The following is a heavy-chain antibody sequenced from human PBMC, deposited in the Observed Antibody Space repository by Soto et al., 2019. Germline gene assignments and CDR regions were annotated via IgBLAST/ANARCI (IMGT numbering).Heavy chain of an antibody. CDR2: IYHSGST. V-gene: IGHV4-30-4*01. J-gene: IGHJ4*02. D-gene: IGHD2-15*01. Sequence: QVQLQESGPGQVKTSQTLSLTCTVSGGSITSVDSYWSWIRQSPGKGLEWIGFIYHSGSTYYNPSLKSRLTISIDTSKNQFSLNLSSVTAADTAVYYCARARIPHYFDYWGQGTLVAVSS. CDR3: ARARIPHYFDY. CDR1: GGSITSVDSY.